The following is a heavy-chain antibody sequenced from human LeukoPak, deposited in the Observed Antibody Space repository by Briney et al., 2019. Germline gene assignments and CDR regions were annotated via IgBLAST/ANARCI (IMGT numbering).Heavy chain of an antibody. CDR1: GYTFTSYD. J-gene: IGHJ5*02. CDR2: MNPNSGNT. D-gene: IGHD2-15*01. Sequence: ASVKVSCKAPGYTFTSYDINWVRQATGQGLEWMGWMNPNSGNTGYAQKFQGRVTMTRNTSISTAYMELSSLRSEDTAVYYCARRARTSGLRYCSGGSCYLWFDPWGQGTLVTVSS. CDR3: ARRARTSGLRYCSGGSCYLWFDP. V-gene: IGHV1-8*01.